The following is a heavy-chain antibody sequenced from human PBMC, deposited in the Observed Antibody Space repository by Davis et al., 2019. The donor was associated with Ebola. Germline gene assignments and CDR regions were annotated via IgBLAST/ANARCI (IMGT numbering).Heavy chain of an antibody. D-gene: IGHD3-3*01. J-gene: IGHJ3*02. Sequence: KVSCKGSGYSFTNYWIAWVRQMPGKGLEWMGIMYPGDSDGTYNPSFQGQVTMSVDKSVSTAYLQWSSLKASDTAMYFCARPRSGDGAFDTWGQGTMVTVSS. CDR3: ARPRSGDGAFDT. CDR1: GYSFTNYW. CDR2: MYPGDSDG. V-gene: IGHV5-51*01.